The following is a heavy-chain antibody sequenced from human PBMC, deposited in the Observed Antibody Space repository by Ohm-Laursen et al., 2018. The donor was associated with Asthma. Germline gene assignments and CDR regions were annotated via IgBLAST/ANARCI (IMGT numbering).Heavy chain of an antibody. CDR1: GFTFSSYA. Sequence: SLRLSCAAFGFTFSSYAMSWVRQAPGKGLEWVSAISGGGDNTNYADSVKGRFTISRDNSKNTLYLQMNSLRAEDTAVYYCARGPYSSGWYFQYWGQGTLVTVSS. CDR3: ARGPYSSGWYFQY. J-gene: IGHJ4*02. CDR2: ISGGGDNT. D-gene: IGHD6-19*01. V-gene: IGHV3-23*01.